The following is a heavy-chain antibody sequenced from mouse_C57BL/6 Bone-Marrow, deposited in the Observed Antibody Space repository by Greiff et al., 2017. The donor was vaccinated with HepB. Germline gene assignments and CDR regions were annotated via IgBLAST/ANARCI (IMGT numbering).Heavy chain of an antibody. J-gene: IGHJ3*01. Sequence: EVQLQESGPELVKPGDSVKISCKASGYSFTGYFMNWVMQSHGKSLEWIGRINPYNGDTFYNQKFKGKATLTVDKSSSTAHMELRSLTSEDSAVYYCARGGCYGSSFAWFAYWGQGTLVTVSA. D-gene: IGHD1-1*01. CDR2: INPYNGDT. V-gene: IGHV1-20*01. CDR1: GYSFTGYF. CDR3: ARGGCYGSSFAWFAY.